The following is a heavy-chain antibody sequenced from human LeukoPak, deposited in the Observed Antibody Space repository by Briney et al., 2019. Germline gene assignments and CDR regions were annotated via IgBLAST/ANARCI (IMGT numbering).Heavy chain of an antibody. CDR1: GGSISSYY. Sequence: SETLSLTCTVSGGSISSYYWTWIRQSPGKGLEWIGFMYYSGSTNSNPSLKSRVTISVDTSKNQFSLRLSSVTAADTAVYYCARSKYCSGGTCYAYFDYWGQGTLVTVSS. J-gene: IGHJ4*02. D-gene: IGHD2-15*01. V-gene: IGHV4-59*01. CDR3: ARSKYCSGGTCYAYFDY. CDR2: MYYSGST.